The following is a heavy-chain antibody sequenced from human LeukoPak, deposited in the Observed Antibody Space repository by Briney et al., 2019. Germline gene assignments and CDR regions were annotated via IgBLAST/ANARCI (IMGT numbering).Heavy chain of an antibody. J-gene: IGHJ4*02. D-gene: IGHD3-10*01. Sequence: GGSLGLSCAASGFTFSSYGMHWVRQAPGKGLEWVAVISYDGSNKYYADSVKGRFTISRDNSKNTLYLQMNSLRAEDTAVYYCAKAQGPYGSGSSLDYWGQGTLVTVSS. CDR1: GFTFSSYG. V-gene: IGHV3-30*18. CDR3: AKAQGPYGSGSSLDY. CDR2: ISYDGSNK.